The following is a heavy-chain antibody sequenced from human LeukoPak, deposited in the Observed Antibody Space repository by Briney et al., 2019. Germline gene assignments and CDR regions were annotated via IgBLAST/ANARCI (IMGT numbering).Heavy chain of an antibody. V-gene: IGHV3-74*01. CDR1: GFNSEDHA. D-gene: IGHD1-26*01. CDR3: AKGGKWDVTPFDY. CDR2: INSDGSST. J-gene: IGHJ4*02. Sequence: PGRSLRLSCVVSGFNSEDHAMHWVRQAPGKGLVWVSRINSDGSSTSYADSVKGRFTISRDNSKNTLYLQVNSLRAEDTAVYYCAKGGKWDVTPFDYWGQGTLVTVSS.